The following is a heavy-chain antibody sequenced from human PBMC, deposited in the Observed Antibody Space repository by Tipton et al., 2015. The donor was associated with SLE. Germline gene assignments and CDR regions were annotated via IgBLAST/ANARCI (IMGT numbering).Heavy chain of an antibody. CDR2: MYYSGRTD. J-gene: IGHJ4*02. CDR3: ARGKRYGPYE. CDR1: GDFISNVGYY. Sequence: TLSLTCTVSGDFISNVGYYWTWIRQFPGKGLEYIGSMYYSGRTDYYNPSLESRVSISLDTSKNQFSLKLTSVTAADAAVYYCARGKRYGPYEWGQGTLVTVSS. D-gene: IGHD3-16*01. V-gene: IGHV4-31*03.